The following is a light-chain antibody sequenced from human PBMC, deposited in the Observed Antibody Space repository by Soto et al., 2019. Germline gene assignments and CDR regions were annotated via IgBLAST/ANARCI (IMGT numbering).Light chain of an antibody. CDR2: GAS. Sequence: VLTQSQGTLSLAPGDGATLSCRASQSVSIGYLAWYQQKPGQAPRLLIYGASRRAGGIPDRFSGSGSGTDFTSSISRLEAEDFAVYWCQHYGNSPTFGQATRLHIK. J-gene: IGKJ1*01. V-gene: IGKV3-20*01. CDR3: QHYGNSPT. CDR1: QSVSIGY.